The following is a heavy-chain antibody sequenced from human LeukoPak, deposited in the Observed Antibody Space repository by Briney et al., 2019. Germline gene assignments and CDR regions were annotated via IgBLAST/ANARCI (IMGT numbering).Heavy chain of an antibody. V-gene: IGHV3-7*01. Sequence: GGSQRLSCAASGFTFSNYWMSWVRQAPGKGLEWVANIKQDGSGKYYMDSVKGRFTISRDSAKNSLYLQMNSLRVEDTAVYYCARIGSRDGYTVDYWGQGTLVTVSS. CDR3: ARIGSRDGYTVDY. CDR1: GFTFSNYW. D-gene: IGHD5-24*01. CDR2: IKQDGSGK. J-gene: IGHJ4*02.